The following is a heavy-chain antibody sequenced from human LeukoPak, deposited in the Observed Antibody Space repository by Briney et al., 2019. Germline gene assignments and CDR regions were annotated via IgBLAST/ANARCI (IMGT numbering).Heavy chain of an antibody. CDR1: GYIFTGYY. CDR2: INPNSGGT. V-gene: IGHV1-2*02. D-gene: IGHD2-2*02. J-gene: IGHJ4*02. Sequence: ASVKVSCKASGYIFTGYYMHWVRQAPGQGLEWMGWINPNSGGTNYAQKFQGRVTMTRDTSISTAYMELSRLRSDDTAVYYCARGRLHCSSTSCYTTDIDYWGQGTLVTVSS. CDR3: ARGRLHCSSTSCYTTDIDY.